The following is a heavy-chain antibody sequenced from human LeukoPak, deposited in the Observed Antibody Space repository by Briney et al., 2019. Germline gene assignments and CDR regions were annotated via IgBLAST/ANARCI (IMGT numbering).Heavy chain of an antibody. J-gene: IGHJ4*02. D-gene: IGHD5-18*01. CDR1: GFTVSTNY. CDR3: ARRGDNYGSPFDY. Sequence: PGGSLRLSCAVSGFTVSTNYMNWVRQAPGKGLEWVSLIYSGGNTDYADSVRGRFTISRDNSKNTLYLQMNSLRAEDTALYYCARRGDNYGSPFDYWGQGTLVTVSS. V-gene: IGHV3-53*01. CDR2: IYSGGNT.